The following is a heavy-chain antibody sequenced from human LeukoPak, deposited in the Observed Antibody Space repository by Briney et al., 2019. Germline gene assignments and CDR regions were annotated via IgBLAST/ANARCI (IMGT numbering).Heavy chain of an antibody. J-gene: IGHJ6*02. D-gene: IGHD2-2*01. Sequence: GASVKVSCKASGGTFSSYAISWVRQAPGQGLEWMGRIIPILGIANYAQKFQGRVTITADKSTSTAYMELSSLRSEDTAVYYCARALVYCSSTSCYEGGYYYYYRMDVWGQGTTVTVSS. CDR3: ARALVYCSSTSCYEGGYYYYYRMDV. CDR1: GGTFSSYA. CDR2: IIPILGIA. V-gene: IGHV1-69*04.